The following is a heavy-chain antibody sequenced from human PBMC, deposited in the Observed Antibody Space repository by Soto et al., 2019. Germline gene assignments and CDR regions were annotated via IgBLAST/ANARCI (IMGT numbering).Heavy chain of an antibody. CDR3: ARHYSSSSLFRATLNRYYFDY. CDR1: GGSISSYY. V-gene: IGHV4-59*01. Sequence: PSETLSLTCTVSGGSISSYYWSWIRQPPGKGLEWIGYIYYSGSTNYNPSLKSRVTISVDTSKNQFSLKLSSVTAADTAVYYCARHYSSSSLFRATLNRYYFDYWGQGTLVTVSS. CDR2: IYYSGST. J-gene: IGHJ4*02. D-gene: IGHD6-6*01.